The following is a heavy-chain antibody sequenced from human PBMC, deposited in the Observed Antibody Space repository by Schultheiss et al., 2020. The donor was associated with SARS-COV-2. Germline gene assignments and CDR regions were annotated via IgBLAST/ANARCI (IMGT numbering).Heavy chain of an antibody. CDR1: GFSLSDNY. CDR3: ARVAANGHPFDM. CDR2: SRNKANSYTK. V-gene: IGHV3-72*01. D-gene: IGHD2-15*01. Sequence: GGSLRLSCGASGFSLSDNYIDWVRQAPGKGLEWVGRSRNKANSYTKEYAASVKGRFTISRDVSENSLYLKMNSLKTEDTAIYYCARVAANGHPFDMWGQGTRVTVS. J-gene: IGHJ3*02.